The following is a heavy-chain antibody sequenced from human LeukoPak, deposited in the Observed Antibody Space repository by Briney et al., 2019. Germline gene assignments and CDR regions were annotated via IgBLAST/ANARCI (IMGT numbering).Heavy chain of an antibody. CDR1: AFSFISYT. J-gene: IGHJ4*02. V-gene: IGHV3-21*04. Sequence: GGSLRLSCEGSAFSFISYTMNWVRQAPGKGLEWVSSISGTGSYIHYADSVRGRFTISRDNAKNSLYLQMNSLRAEDTALYYCAREGYSSSSFDYWGQGTLVTVSS. D-gene: IGHD6-6*01. CDR3: AREGYSSSSFDY. CDR2: ISGTGSYI.